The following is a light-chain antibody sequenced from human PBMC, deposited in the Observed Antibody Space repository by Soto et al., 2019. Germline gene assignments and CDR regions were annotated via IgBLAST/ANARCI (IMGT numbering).Light chain of an antibody. CDR2: GAS. V-gene: IGKV3-20*01. J-gene: IGKJ4*01. Sequence: EIVLTQSPGTLSLSPGERATLSCRASQTINSNYLVWFQQKPGQAPRLLIYGASSRATGIPDRFSGSGSGTDFTLTISRLEPEDLAVYYCQQYGSSPLTFGGGTKVDIK. CDR3: QQYGSSPLT. CDR1: QTINSNY.